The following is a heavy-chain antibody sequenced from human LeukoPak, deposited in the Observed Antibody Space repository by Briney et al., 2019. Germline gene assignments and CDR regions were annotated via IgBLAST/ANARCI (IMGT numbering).Heavy chain of an antibody. V-gene: IGHV1-2*02. CDR2: INPNSGGT. CDR1: GYTFTGYY. Sequence: ASVKVSCKASGYTFTGYYMHWVRQAPGRGLEWMGWINPNSGGTNYAQKFQGRVTMTRDTSISTAYMELSRLRSDDTAVYYCARELPYYYGSGSYLDGMDVWGQGTTVTVSS. CDR3: ARELPYYYGSGSYLDGMDV. J-gene: IGHJ6*02. D-gene: IGHD3-10*01.